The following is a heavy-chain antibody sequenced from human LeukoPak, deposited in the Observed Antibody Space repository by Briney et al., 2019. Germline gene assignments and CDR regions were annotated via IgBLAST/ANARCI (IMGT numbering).Heavy chain of an antibody. CDR3: ARDPEVRGVINYFDY. D-gene: IGHD3-10*01. CDR1: GFTFSSYG. J-gene: IGHJ4*02. Sequence: GRSLRLSCAASGFTFSSYGMHWVRQAPGKGLEWVAAIWYDGSNKYYADSVKGRFTISRDNSKNTLYLQMNSLRAEDTAVYYCARDPEVRGVINYFDYWGQGTLVTVSS. V-gene: IGHV3-33*01. CDR2: IWYDGSNK.